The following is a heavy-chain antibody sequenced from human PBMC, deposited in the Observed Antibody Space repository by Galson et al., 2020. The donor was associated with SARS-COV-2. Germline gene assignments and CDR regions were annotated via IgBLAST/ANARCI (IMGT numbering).Heavy chain of an antibody. CDR2: INSKTDGGSA. D-gene: IGHD3-10*01. V-gene: IGHV3-15*01. CDR1: GFTFINAW. CDR3: TTDLGAYFGSAPKLDY. J-gene: IGHJ4*02. Sequence: GESLKISCAASGFTFINAWKNWVRQAPGKGLEWVGRINSKTDGGSADYAAPVKGRFTISRDDSKNTVYLQMNSLKTEDTAVYYCTTDLGAYFGSAPKLDYWGPGTLVPVSS.